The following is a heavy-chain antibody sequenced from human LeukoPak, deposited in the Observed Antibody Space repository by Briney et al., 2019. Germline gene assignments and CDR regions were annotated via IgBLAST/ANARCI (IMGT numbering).Heavy chain of an antibody. V-gene: IGHV4-4*07. CDR3: ARAGGYGSPLGY. D-gene: IGHD6-13*01. CDR1: GGSISNYY. Sequence: SETLSLTCTVSGGSISNYYWSWIRQPAGKGLEWIGRVYSSGSTNYSPSLKSRVTMSVATSKNQFSLKLTSVTAADTAVYYCARAGGYGSPLGYWGQGSLVIVSS. CDR2: VYSSGST. J-gene: IGHJ4*02.